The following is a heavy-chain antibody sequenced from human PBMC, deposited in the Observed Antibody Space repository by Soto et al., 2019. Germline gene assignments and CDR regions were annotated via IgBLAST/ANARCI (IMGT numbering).Heavy chain of an antibody. CDR3: AKDRDDYRNYVFDY. J-gene: IGHJ4*02. V-gene: IGHV3-23*01. D-gene: IGHD4-4*01. CDR2: SSGSGSGGST. Sequence: WGSLRLSCAASGFTFTNYAMTFFRHSPGKGLEWVSISSGSGSGGSTNYADSVKGRFTISRDNSKNTLYLQMNSLRVEDTAVYYCAKDRDDYRNYVFDYWGQGTQVTVSS. CDR1: GFTFTNYA.